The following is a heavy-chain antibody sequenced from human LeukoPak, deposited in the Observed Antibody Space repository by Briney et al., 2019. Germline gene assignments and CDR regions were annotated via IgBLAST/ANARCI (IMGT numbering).Heavy chain of an antibody. CDR1: AFTFSDYS. J-gene: IGHJ4*02. CDR3: ARDRLTSGSYFFDY. CDR2: ISGRSSTI. V-gene: IGHV3-48*01. D-gene: IGHD1-26*01. Sequence: SGGSLRLSCAASAFTFSDYSMNWVRQAPGKGLEWISYISGRSSTIYYADSVRGRFTISRDNAKNSMYLQMNSLRAEDTAVYYCARDRLTSGSYFFDYWGQGTLATVSS.